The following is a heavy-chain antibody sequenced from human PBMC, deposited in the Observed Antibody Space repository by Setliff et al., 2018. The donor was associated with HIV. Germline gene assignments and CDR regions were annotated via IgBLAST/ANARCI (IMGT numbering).Heavy chain of an antibody. CDR1: GFTVSDTH. J-gene: IGHJ5*02. D-gene: IGHD3-16*01. Sequence: LSLTCAASGFTVSDTHMTWVRQAPGKGLEWVSFIYSDGRTYYAESVKGRFTISRDDSKNTLYLQMHSLRVDDTAAYYCTKGVKWLDPWGQGIQVTVSS. CDR3: TKGVKWLDP. V-gene: IGHV3-53*01. CDR2: IYSDGRT.